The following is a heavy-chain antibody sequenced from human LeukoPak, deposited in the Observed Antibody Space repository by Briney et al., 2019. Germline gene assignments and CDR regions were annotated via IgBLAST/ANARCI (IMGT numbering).Heavy chain of an antibody. Sequence: ASVKVSCKASGYTFTGYYMHWVRQAPGQGLEWMGWINPNSGGTNHAQKFQGRVTMTRDTSISTAYMELSRLRSDDTAVYYCARGYDPYYYDSSGYYYYGMDVWGQGTTVTVSS. CDR3: ARGYDPYYYDSSGYYYYGMDV. CDR2: INPNSGGT. CDR1: GYTFTGYY. J-gene: IGHJ6*02. D-gene: IGHD3-22*01. V-gene: IGHV1-2*02.